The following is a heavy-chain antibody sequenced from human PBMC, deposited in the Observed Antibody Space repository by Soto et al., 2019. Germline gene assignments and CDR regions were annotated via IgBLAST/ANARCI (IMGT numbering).Heavy chain of an antibody. Sequence: QVQLQESGPGLVKPSETLSLTCTVSGDSISSYFWSWIRQPPGKGLEWIGYIYYSGGTDYNPSLQSRVPVSVDTSKNQVSLRLSSGTSADGAVYYCAGLHCIGGSCYLDPWGQGTLVAVSS. CDR1: GDSISSYF. CDR3: AGLHCIGGSCYLDP. V-gene: IGHV4-59*08. J-gene: IGHJ5*02. D-gene: IGHD2-15*01. CDR2: IYYSGGT.